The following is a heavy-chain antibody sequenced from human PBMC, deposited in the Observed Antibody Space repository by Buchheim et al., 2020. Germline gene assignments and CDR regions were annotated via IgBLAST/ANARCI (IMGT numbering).Heavy chain of an antibody. CDR3: ARAGSVGSVDF. J-gene: IGHJ4*02. CDR1: GFNFGTLW. Sequence: EVQLVESGGGLGRPGGSLRLSCVASGFNFGTLWMSWVRQAPGKGLEWMSYINQNGGDKYYVDSVEGRFTISRDNAKNSLYLQMSSLGVEDTAVYYCARAGSVGSVDFWGQGTL. V-gene: IGHV3-7*01. D-gene: IGHD3-10*01. CDR2: INQNGGDK.